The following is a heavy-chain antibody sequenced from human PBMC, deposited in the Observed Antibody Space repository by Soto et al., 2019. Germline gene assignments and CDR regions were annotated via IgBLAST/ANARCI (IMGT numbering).Heavy chain of an antibody. D-gene: IGHD3-3*01. CDR3: ARSPFGVVIISSYYFDY. CDR2: IIPIFGTA. CDR1: GGTFSSYA. Sequence: QVQLVQSGAEVKKPGSSVKVSCKASGGTFSSYAISWVRQAPGQGLEWMGGIIPIFGTANYAQKFQGRVTITADESTSTAYMELSSLRSEDTAVYYCARSPFGVVIISSYYFDYWGQGTLVTVSS. J-gene: IGHJ4*02. V-gene: IGHV1-69*01.